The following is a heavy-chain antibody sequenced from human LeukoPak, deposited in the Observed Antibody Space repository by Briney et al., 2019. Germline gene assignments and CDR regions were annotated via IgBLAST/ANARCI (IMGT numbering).Heavy chain of an antibody. Sequence: PGGSLRLSCAASGFTFSSYSMNWVRQAPGKGLEWVSVIYSGGSTYYADSVKGRFTISRDNSKNTLYLQMNSLRAEDTAVYYCARDRTYGETGYFDYWGQGTLVTVSS. CDR1: GFTFSSYS. V-gene: IGHV3-66*01. CDR3: ARDRTYGETGYFDY. J-gene: IGHJ4*02. CDR2: IYSGGST. D-gene: IGHD4-17*01.